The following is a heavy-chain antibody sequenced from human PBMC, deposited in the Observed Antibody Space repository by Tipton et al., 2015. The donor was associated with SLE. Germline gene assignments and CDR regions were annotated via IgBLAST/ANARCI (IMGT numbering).Heavy chain of an antibody. V-gene: IGHV4-34*01. CDR3: AREAAAGVDYYYYYGMDV. CDR2: INHSGST. Sequence: TLSLTCAVYGGSFSGYYWSWIRQPPGKGLEWIGEINHSGSTNYNPSLKSRVTISVDTSKNQFSLKLSSVTAADTAVYYCAREAAAGVDYYYYYGMDVWGQGTTVTVSS. CDR1: GGSFSGYY. D-gene: IGHD6-13*01. J-gene: IGHJ6*02.